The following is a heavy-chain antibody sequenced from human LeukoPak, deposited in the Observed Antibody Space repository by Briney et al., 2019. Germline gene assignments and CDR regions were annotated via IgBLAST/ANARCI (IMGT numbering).Heavy chain of an antibody. Sequence: SVKVSCKASGGTFSSYAISWVRQAPGQGLEWRGGIIPIFGTANYAQKFQGRVTITADESTSTAYMELSSLRSEDTAVYYCASRGGSYHDAFDIWGQGTMVTVSS. J-gene: IGHJ3*02. CDR2: IIPIFGTA. CDR1: GGTFSSYA. D-gene: IGHD1-26*01. CDR3: ASRGGSYHDAFDI. V-gene: IGHV1-69*13.